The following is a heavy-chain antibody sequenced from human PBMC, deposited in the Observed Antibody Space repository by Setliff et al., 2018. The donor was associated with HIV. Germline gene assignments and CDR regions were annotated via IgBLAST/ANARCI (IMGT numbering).Heavy chain of an antibody. J-gene: IGHJ4*02. CDR1: GDSVSSNSAA. D-gene: IGHD3-10*01. V-gene: IGHV6-1*01. CDR3: ARSAGLLWFGELLYDY. CDR2: TYYRSKWYN. Sequence: QTLSLSCAISGDSVSSNSAARNWIRQSPSRGLEWLGRTYYRSKWYNDYAVSVKSRITINPDTSKNQFSLQLNSVTPENTAVYYCARSAGLLWFGELLYDYWGQGTLVTVSS.